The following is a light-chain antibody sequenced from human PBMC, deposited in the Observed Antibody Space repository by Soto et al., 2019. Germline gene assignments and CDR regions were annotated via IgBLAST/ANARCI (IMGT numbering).Light chain of an antibody. Sequence: DIQMTQSPSTLSASVGDGVTITCRASHDIVNWLAWYQHTPGKAPQLLIFDASTLQSAGPSRFIGSASGTEFTLTINNRQPDDLGTYFCQQYNSYPGTFGQGTKVEIK. CDR3: QQYNSYPGT. CDR2: DAS. J-gene: IGKJ1*01. V-gene: IGKV1-5*01. CDR1: HDIVNW.